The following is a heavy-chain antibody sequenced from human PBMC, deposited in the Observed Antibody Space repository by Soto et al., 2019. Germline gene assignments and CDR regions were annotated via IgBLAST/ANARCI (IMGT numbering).Heavy chain of an antibody. D-gene: IGHD2-15*01. CDR2: IIPMIGIT. J-gene: IGHJ6*03. V-gene: IGHV1-69*04. Sequence: QVHLLQSGSLLKRPGSSVKISCQASGDTFITHSLTWVRQAPGRGPEWVGRIIPMIGITDYAQTFQGRVTLTADKSTSTAYMLLGSLTSEDTAIYYCSRDPYCRVSTCFGYPDVWGTGTILIVSS. CDR3: SRDPYCRVSTCFGYPDV. CDR1: GDTFITHS.